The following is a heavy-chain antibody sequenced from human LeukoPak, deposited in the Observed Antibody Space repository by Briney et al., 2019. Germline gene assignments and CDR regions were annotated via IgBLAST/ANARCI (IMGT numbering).Heavy chain of an antibody. D-gene: IGHD6-19*01. Sequence: GESLKISCKGSGYSFTTYWIAWVRQMPGKGLEWMGIIYPGDSNTGYSPSFQGQVTISADKSIDTAYLQWSSLKTSDTAMYYCARHSYTNGWFFFDPWGQGTLVTVSS. CDR1: GYSFTTYW. CDR3: ARHSYTNGWFFFDP. CDR2: IYPGDSNT. V-gene: IGHV5-51*01. J-gene: IGHJ5*02.